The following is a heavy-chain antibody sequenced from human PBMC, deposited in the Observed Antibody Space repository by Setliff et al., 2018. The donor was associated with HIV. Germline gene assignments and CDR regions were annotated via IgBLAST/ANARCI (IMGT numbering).Heavy chain of an antibody. V-gene: IGHV3-30*02. CDR3: AKDVKFFPVPDRGEYIDY. Sequence: GESPKISCAGYGLTFNSYGMHWVRQAPGKGLEWLALIWYDESHKYYANSVKGRFTVSRDNSKTTVYLQMNSLRAEDTAVYYCAKDVKFFPVPDRGEYIDYWGQGTLVTVSS. J-gene: IGHJ4*02. CDR1: GLTFNSYG. CDR2: IWYDESHK. D-gene: IGHD5-12*01.